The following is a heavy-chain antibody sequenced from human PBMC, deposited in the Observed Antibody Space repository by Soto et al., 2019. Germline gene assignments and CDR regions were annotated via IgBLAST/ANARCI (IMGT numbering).Heavy chain of an antibody. V-gene: IGHV4-59*01. CDR2: VYYSGTT. Sequence: PSETLSLTCSVSGGSINSYYWIWIRQPPGKRLEWIGYVYYSGTTNYNPSLKSRVTISVDLSKNQFSLRLSSVTTADTALYYCARTTAVPNTLRSRYFFDYWGQGTLVTVSS. CDR3: ARTTAVPNTLRSRYFFDY. CDR1: GGSINSYY. D-gene: IGHD4-17*01. J-gene: IGHJ4*02.